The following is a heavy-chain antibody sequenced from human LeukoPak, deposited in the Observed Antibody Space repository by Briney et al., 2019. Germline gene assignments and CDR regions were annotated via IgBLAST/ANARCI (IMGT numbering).Heavy chain of an antibody. V-gene: IGHV3-23*01. D-gene: IGHD1-26*01. Sequence: PGGSLRLSCAASGFTFSSYAMSWVRQAPGKGLEWVSTISGSGDRTNYADSVKGRFTLSRDSSRNTLYLEMNSLRAEDTAVYYCAKDLPQIVGATGFDYWGQGTLVTVSS. CDR2: ISGSGDRT. CDR1: GFTFSSYA. J-gene: IGHJ4*02. CDR3: AKDLPQIVGATGFDY.